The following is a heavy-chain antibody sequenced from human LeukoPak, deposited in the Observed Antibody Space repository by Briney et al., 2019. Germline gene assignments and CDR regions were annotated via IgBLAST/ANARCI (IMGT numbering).Heavy chain of an antibody. D-gene: IGHD6-19*01. Sequence: SVKVSCKASGGTFSSYAISWVRQAPGQGLEWMGGIIPIFGTANYAQKFQGRVTITADESTSTAYMELSSLRSEDAAVYYCATSSGWYWGNAFDIWGQGTMVTVSS. J-gene: IGHJ3*02. CDR1: GGTFSSYA. V-gene: IGHV1-69*13. CDR2: IIPIFGTA. CDR3: ATSSGWYWGNAFDI.